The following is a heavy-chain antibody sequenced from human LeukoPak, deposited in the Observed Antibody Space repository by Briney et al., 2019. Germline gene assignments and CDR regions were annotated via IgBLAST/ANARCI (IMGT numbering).Heavy chain of an antibody. CDR3: AREGRHSYGYYFDY. Sequence: GSVNVSCKASGYTFTGYYMHWVRQAPGQGLEGMGWINPNSGGTNYAQKFQGRVTMTRDTSISTAYMELSRLRSDDTAVYYCAREGRHSYGYYFDYWGQGTLVTVSS. J-gene: IGHJ4*02. CDR2: INPNSGGT. CDR1: GYTFTGYY. V-gene: IGHV1-2*02. D-gene: IGHD5-18*01.